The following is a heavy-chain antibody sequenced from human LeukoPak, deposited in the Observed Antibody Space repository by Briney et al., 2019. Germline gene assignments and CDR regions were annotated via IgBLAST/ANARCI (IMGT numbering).Heavy chain of an antibody. V-gene: IGHV1-2*02. Sequence: GASVKVSRKASGYTFTGYYMHWVRQAPGQGLEWMGWINPNSGGTNYAQKFQGRVTMTRDTSISTAYMELSRLRSDDTAVYYCARPISGSSYFDYWGQGTLVTVSS. J-gene: IGHJ4*02. CDR1: GYTFTGYY. CDR2: INPNSGGT. D-gene: IGHD1-26*01. CDR3: ARPISGSSYFDY.